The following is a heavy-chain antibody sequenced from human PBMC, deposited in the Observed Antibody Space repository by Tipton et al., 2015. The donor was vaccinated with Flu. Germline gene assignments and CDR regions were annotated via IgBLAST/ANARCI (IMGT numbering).Heavy chain of an antibody. CDR2: IYYSGST. J-gene: IGHJ4*02. CDR1: GGSISSSSYY. D-gene: IGHD3-3*01. CDR3: ARGGFLEWLLSSGVDY. V-gene: IGHV4-39*07. Sequence: TLSLTCTVSGGSISSSSYYWGWIRQPPGKGLEWIGSIYYSGSTYYNPSLKSRVTLSVDTSKTQFSLKLSSVTAADTAVYYCARGGFLEWLLSSGVDYWGQGTLVTVSS.